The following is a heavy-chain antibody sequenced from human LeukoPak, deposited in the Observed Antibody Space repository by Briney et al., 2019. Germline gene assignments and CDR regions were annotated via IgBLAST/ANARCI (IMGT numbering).Heavy chain of an antibody. D-gene: IGHD2-2*01. Sequence: PGESLTLSCAASGFTFSSYWRSWIRQAPGKGLEWVANIKQGGSENYNVDSVNGRFTISRDNAKNSLYLQMNSRRAEDMALYYCARSAGPFLVVPSAGDDYFDYWGQETLVTVPS. V-gene: IGHV3-7*03. CDR2: IKQGGSEN. CDR3: ARSAGPFLVVPSAGDDYFDY. J-gene: IGHJ4*02. CDR1: GFTFSSYW.